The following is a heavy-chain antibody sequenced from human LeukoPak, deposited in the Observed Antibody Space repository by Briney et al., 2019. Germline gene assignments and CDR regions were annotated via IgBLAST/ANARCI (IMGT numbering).Heavy chain of an antibody. CDR1: GYTVTSYY. Sequence: ASVKLSCKTSGYTVTSYYIHWVRQAPGQGLEWLGIINPSGGSTTYAQKFQGRVTMTTDTSTSTVYMELTSLRSDDTAVYYCARSSAYYNEADIWGQGTMVTVSS. D-gene: IGHD3-9*01. CDR2: INPSGGST. V-gene: IGHV1-46*01. CDR3: ARSSAYYNEADI. J-gene: IGHJ3*02.